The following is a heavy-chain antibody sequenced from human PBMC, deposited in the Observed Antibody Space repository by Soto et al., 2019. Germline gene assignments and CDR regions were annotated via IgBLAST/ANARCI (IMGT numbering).Heavy chain of an antibody. J-gene: IGHJ6*03. Sequence: SETLSLTCAVYGGSFSGYYWSWIRQPPGKGLEWIGEINHSGSTNYNPSLKSRVTISVDTSKNQFSLKLSSVTAADTAVYYCARVVASYCSSTSCWDYYYYYMDVWGKGTTVTVSS. CDR1: GGSFSGYY. CDR2: INHSGST. D-gene: IGHD2-2*01. V-gene: IGHV4-34*01. CDR3: ARVVASYCSSTSCWDYYYYYMDV.